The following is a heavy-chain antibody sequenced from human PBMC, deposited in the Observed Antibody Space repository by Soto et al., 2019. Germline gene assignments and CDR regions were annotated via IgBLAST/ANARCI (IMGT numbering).Heavy chain of an antibody. J-gene: IGHJ3*02. CDR3: ARGDYGSGSQETFDI. CDR1: GYTITGYY. D-gene: IGHD3-10*01. V-gene: IGHV1-2*04. Sequence: ASVKVSCKASGYTITGYYMHWVRQAPGQGLEWMGWINPNSGGTNYAQKFQGWVTMTRDTSISTAYMELSRLRSDDTAVYYCARGDYGSGSQETFDIWGQGTMVTVSS. CDR2: INPNSGGT.